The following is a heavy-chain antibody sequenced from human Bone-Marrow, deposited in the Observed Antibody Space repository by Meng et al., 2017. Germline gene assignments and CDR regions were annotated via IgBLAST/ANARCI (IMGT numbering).Heavy chain of an antibody. CDR1: GGSISSYY. V-gene: IGHV4-4*07. D-gene: IGHD3-10*01. Sequence: SETLSLTCTVSGGSISSYYWSWIRQPAGKGLEWIGRIYTSGSTNYNPSLKSRVTMSVDTSKNQFSLKLSSVTAADTAVYYCASAKKATPKFMVRGVSYYYGMDVWGQGTTVTVSS. CDR3: ASAKKATPKFMVRGVSYYYGMDV. J-gene: IGHJ6*02. CDR2: IYTSGST.